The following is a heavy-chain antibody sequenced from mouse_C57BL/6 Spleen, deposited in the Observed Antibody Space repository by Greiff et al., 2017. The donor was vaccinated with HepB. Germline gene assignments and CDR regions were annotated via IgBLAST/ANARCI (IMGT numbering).Heavy chain of an antibody. CDR1: GYTFTSYG. CDR2: IYPRSGNT. CDR3: ARDYENMDY. J-gene: IGHJ4*01. D-gene: IGHD2-4*01. V-gene: IGHV1-81*01. Sequence: VQLQESGAELARPGASVKLSCKASGYTFTSYGISWVKQRTGQGLEWIGEIYPRSGNTYYNEKFKGKATLTADKSSSTAYMELRSLTSEDSAVYFCARDYENMDYWGQGTSVTVSS.